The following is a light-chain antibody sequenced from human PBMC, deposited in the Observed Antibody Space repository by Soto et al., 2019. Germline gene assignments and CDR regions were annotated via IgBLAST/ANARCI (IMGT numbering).Light chain of an antibody. J-gene: IGLJ2*01. V-gene: IGLV1-40*01. CDR1: RSNIGAGYD. CDR2: GDS. Sequence: QSVLTQPPSVSGAPGKRVTISCIGSRSNIGAGYDVHWYQQLPGTAPKLLIYGDSNRPSGVPDRFSGSKSGTSASLAITGLQAEDEADYYCQSHDSSLRGVVFGGGTKLTVL. CDR3: QSHDSSLRGVV.